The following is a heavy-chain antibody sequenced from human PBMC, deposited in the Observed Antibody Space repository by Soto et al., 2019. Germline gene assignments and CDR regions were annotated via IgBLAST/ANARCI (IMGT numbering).Heavy chain of an antibody. CDR1: GGTFSSYT. D-gene: IGHD3-10*01. CDR3: AREPTYYYGSGSYFYYYYYGMDV. V-gene: IGHV1-69*04. J-gene: IGHJ6*02. CDR2: IIPILGIA. Sequence: SVKVSCKASGGTFSSYTISWVRQAPGQGLEWMGRIIPILGIANYAQKFQGRVTITTDKSASTAYMELSSLRSEDTAVYYCAREPTYYYGSGSYFYYYYYGMDVWGQGTKVTVSS.